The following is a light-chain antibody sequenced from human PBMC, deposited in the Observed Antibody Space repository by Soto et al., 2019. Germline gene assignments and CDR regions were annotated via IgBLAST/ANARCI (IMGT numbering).Light chain of an antibody. CDR3: AAWDDSLNAVV. Sequence: QSVLTQPPSASGTPGQRVTISCSGSNSNVGSNTVDWYRQLPGTAPKLLIYHNNQRPSGVPDRLSGSKSGTSASLAISGLQSEDEADYYCAAWDDSLNAVVFGGGTKLTVL. V-gene: IGLV1-44*01. CDR1: NSNVGSNT. CDR2: HNN. J-gene: IGLJ2*01.